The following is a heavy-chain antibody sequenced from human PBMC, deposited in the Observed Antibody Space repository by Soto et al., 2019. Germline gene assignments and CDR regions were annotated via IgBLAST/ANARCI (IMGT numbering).Heavy chain of an antibody. J-gene: IGHJ3*02. V-gene: IGHV1-18*01. Sequence: ASVKVSCKASGYTFTSYGISWVRQAPGQGLEWMGWISAYNGNTNYAQKLQGRVTMTSDTSTSTAYMELRSLRSDDTAVYYCARDRSNSYYGGNSDAFDIWGQGTMVTVSS. CDR2: ISAYNGNT. CDR1: GYTFTSYG. D-gene: IGHD4-17*01. CDR3: ARDRSNSYYGGNSDAFDI.